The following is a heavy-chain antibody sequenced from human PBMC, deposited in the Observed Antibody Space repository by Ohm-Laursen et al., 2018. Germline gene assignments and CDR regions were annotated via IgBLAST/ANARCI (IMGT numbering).Heavy chain of an antibody. CDR3: ARDGFRVVTIWYGMDV. D-gene: IGHD3-3*01. Sequence: SQTLSLTCAVYVGSFSGYYWSWIRQPPGKGLEWIGEINHSGSTNYNPSLKSRVTISVDTSKNQFSLKLSSVTAADTAVYYCARDGFRVVTIWYGMDVWGQGTTVTVSS. V-gene: IGHV4-34*01. CDR1: VGSFSGYY. CDR2: INHSGST. J-gene: IGHJ6*02.